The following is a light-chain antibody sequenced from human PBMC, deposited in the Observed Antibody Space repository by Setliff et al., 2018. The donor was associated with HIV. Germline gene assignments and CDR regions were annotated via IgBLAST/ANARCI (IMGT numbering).Light chain of an antibody. CDR2: DVT. Sequence: QSALTQPRSVSGSPGQSVTISCTGTSSDAGRYKYVSWYQQHPGKAPTLMIYDVTKRPSGVPDRFSGSKSGNTASLTISGLQAEDEADYYCCSYAGSYTYGVFGGGTK. CDR1: SSDAGRYKY. CDR3: CSYAGSYTYGV. V-gene: IGLV2-11*01. J-gene: IGLJ2*01.